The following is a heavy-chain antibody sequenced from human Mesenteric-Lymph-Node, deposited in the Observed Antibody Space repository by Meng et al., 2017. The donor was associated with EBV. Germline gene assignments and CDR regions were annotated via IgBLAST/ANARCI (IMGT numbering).Heavy chain of an antibody. CDR3: ASAQCSGGGCPGGS. CDR2: IYHSGIT. Sequence: QVQLREPGPGLVNPSGTPSLTCAVSGGSISSSNWWSWVRQPPGKGLEWIGEIYHSGITNYNPSLSSRVTMSVDKSKNQFSLNLISLTAADTAVYYCASAQCSGGGCPGGSWGQGTLVTVFS. D-gene: IGHD2-15*01. CDR1: GGSISSSNW. V-gene: IGHV4-4*02. J-gene: IGHJ5*02.